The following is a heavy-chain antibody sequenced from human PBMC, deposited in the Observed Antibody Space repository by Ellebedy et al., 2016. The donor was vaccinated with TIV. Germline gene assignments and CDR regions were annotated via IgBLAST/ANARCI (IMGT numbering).Heavy chain of an antibody. Sequence: GESLKISCAASGFTFSSYAMSWVRQAPGKGLEWVSAISGSGVSTYYADSVKGRFTISRDNSKNTLYLQMNSLRAEDTAVYYCANTGDFWSGYYRTTYYYYGMDVWGQGTTVTVSS. J-gene: IGHJ6*02. D-gene: IGHD3-3*01. CDR1: GFTFSSYA. CDR3: ANTGDFWSGYYRTTYYYYGMDV. V-gene: IGHV3-23*01. CDR2: ISGSGVST.